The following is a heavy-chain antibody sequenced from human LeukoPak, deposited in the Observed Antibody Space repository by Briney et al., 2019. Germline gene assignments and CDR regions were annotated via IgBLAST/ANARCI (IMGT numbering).Heavy chain of an antibody. CDR1: GFTFSSYS. CDR2: ISSSSTI. J-gene: IGHJ4*02. CDR3: ARDPGLDY. Sequence: GSLRLSCAASGFTFSSYSMNWVRQAPGKGPEWVSYISSSSTIYYADSVKGRFTISRDNAKNLLYLQMNSLRDEDTAVYYCARDPGLDYWGQGTLVTVSS. V-gene: IGHV3-48*02.